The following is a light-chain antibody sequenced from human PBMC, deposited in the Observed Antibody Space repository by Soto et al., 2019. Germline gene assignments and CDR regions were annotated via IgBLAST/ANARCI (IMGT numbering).Light chain of an antibody. V-gene: IGKV3-15*01. Sequence: EIVMTQSPATLSVSPGERATLSCRASQSVSNNLAWYQKKPGQAPRLLIYGASTRATGIPARFSGGGSGTEFTLTISSLQSEDFAVYYCQQYNNWWTFGQGPRVEIK. CDR1: QSVSNN. J-gene: IGKJ1*01. CDR2: GAS. CDR3: QQYNNWWT.